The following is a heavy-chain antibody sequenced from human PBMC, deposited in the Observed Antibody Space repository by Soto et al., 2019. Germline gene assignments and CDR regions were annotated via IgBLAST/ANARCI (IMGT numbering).Heavy chain of an antibody. Sequence: SETLSLTCTISGGSISNYYWTWIRQTPGKGLEWIGYVYYSGNTNYNPSLKSRVSISVDMSKNQFSLELSSVTAAYTAMYYCARDSRTPSGGMDVWGQGTTVTVSS. CDR3: ARDSRTPSGGMDV. V-gene: IGHV4-59*01. CDR2: VYYSGNT. CDR1: GGSISNYY. J-gene: IGHJ6*02.